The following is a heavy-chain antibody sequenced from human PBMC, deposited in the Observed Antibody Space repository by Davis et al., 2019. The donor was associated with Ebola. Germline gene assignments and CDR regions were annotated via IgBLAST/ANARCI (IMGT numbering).Heavy chain of an antibody. J-gene: IGHJ4*02. D-gene: IGHD3-22*01. V-gene: IGHV4-61*09. CDR2: MYTRGTT. CDR1: GDSISSGSFY. CDR3: VRDRHDTSGYGF. Sequence: SETLSLTCSVSGDSISSGSFYWAWIRQPAGKGLEWIGHMYTRGTTNYNPSLKSRVTISGDPSKNQFSLKLTSVTAADTAVYFCVRDRHDTSGYGFWGQGTVVTVST.